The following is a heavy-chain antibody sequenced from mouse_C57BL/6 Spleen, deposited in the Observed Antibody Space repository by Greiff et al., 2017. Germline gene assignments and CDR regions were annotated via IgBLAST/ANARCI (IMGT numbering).Heavy chain of an antibody. J-gene: IGHJ4*01. V-gene: IGHV1-82*01. CDR2: IYPGDGDT. CDR3: ARSPIYYGNYGYAMDY. CDR1: GYAFSSSW. Sequence: LVESGPELVKPGASVKISCKASGYAFSSSWMNWVKQRPGKGLEWIGRIYPGDGDTNYNGKFKGKATLTADKSSSTAYMQLSSLTSEDSAVYFWARSPIYYGNYGYAMDYWGQGTSVTVSS. D-gene: IGHD2-1*01.